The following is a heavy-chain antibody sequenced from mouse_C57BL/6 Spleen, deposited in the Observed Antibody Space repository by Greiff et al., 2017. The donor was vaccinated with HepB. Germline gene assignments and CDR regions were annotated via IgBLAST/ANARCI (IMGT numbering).Heavy chain of an antibody. Sequence: VKLQESGAELVRPGASVTLSCKASGYTFTDYEMHWVKQTPVHGLEWIGAIDPETGGTAYNQKFKGKAILTADKSSSTAYMELRSLTSEDSAVYYCTRRGYYEGPDYWGQGTTLTVSS. D-gene: IGHD1-1*01. CDR1: GYTFTDYE. V-gene: IGHV1-15*01. CDR3: TRRGYYEGPDY. J-gene: IGHJ2*01. CDR2: IDPETGGT.